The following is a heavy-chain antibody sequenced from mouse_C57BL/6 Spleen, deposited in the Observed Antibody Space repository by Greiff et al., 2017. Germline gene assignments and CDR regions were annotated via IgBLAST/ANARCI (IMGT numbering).Heavy chain of an antibody. CDR3: SSASTTVVSTSAIDY. J-gene: IGHJ4*01. Sequence: QVKLQQPGAELVRPGSSVKLSCKASGYTFTSYWMHWVKQRPIQGLEWMGNIDTSDSEIHYNQQLKDKATLTVDKYSSTAYMQLNRLISDVSAVYYWSSASTTVVSTSAIDYWGQGTSVTVSS. D-gene: IGHD1-1*01. V-gene: IGHV1-52*01. CDR1: GYTFTSYW. CDR2: IDTSDSEI.